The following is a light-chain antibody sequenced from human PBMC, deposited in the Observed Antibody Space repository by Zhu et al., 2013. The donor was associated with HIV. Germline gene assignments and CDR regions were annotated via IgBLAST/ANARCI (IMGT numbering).Light chain of an antibody. Sequence: EIVMTQSPATLSVSPGERATLPCRASQSISNNLAWYRQRPGQAPRLLIYGASTRATGVPARFSGHGSGTEFTLTISSLQSEDFAVYSCQHYNDLPLSFGGGTKVEIK. J-gene: IGKJ4*01. CDR3: QHYNDLPLS. CDR1: QSISNN. CDR2: GAS. V-gene: IGKV3-15*01.